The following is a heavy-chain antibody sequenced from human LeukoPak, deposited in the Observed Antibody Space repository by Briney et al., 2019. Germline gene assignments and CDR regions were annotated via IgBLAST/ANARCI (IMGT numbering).Heavy chain of an antibody. CDR1: RYTFPRYY. CDR2: IYPISGNT. V-gene: IGHV1-2*02. D-gene: IGHD2-15*01. CDR3: ARDRDCSGGSCYSWFVP. Sequence: ASVKVSCLASRYTFPRYYMHSVGQAAGQGLDWMGWIYPISGNTKYAQKFQGRVTLTRDTSIRTAYMEMSRPRSHDTAVYYCARDRDCSGGSCYSWFVPCRQGQLATVSS. J-gene: IGHJ5*02.